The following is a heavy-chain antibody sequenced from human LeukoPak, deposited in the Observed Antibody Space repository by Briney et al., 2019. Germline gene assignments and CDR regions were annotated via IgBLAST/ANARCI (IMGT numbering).Heavy chain of an antibody. Sequence: GGSLRLSCAASGFTFSSYAMSWVRQAPGKGLEWVSAISGGGGSTYYADSVKGRFTISRDNSKNALYLQMNSLRAEDTAVYYCANSLGYCSSTSCPLTGSPPTDYWGQGTLVTVSS. CDR3: ANSLGYCSSTSCPLTGSPPTDY. V-gene: IGHV3-23*01. J-gene: IGHJ4*02. CDR1: GFTFSSYA. D-gene: IGHD2-2*01. CDR2: ISGGGGST.